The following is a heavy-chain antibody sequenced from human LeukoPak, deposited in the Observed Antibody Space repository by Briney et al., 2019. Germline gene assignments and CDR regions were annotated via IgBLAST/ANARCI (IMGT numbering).Heavy chain of an antibody. CDR2: INPNSGGT. J-gene: IGHJ4*02. CDR3: ARDRPDYSGTSMLEIDY. Sequence: ASVKVSCKASGYTFTVYYMHWVRQAPGQGLEWMGGINPNSGGTNHAQQFRGRVTMTRDPSISTAYMELSRLRSDDTAVYYCARDRPDYSGTSMLEIDYWGQGTLVTVSS. D-gene: IGHD4-23*01. CDR1: GYTFTVYY. V-gene: IGHV1-2*02.